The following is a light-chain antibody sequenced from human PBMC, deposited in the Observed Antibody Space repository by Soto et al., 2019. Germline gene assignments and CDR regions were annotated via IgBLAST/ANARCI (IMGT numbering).Light chain of an antibody. CDR3: QQRTNWPPVIT. CDR1: QSFSSY. V-gene: IGKV3-11*01. CDR2: DAS. J-gene: IGKJ5*01. Sequence: EIVLTQSPATLSLSPGERATLSCRASQSFSSYLAWYQQKPGQAPRLLIYDASKRATGIPARFSGRGSGTDFTLTIRSLEPEDFAVYYFQQRTNWPPVITFGQGTRLEIK.